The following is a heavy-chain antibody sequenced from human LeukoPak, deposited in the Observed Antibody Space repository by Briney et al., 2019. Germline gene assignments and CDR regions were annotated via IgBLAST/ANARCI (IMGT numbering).Heavy chain of an antibody. D-gene: IGHD4-17*01. CDR1: GFTFSSYA. V-gene: IGHV3-30-3*01. CDR3: ARDLGVGGDYGGYYGMDV. CDR2: ISYDGSNK. J-gene: IGHJ6*02. Sequence: QPGGSLRLSCAASGFTFSSYAMHWVRQAPGKGLEWVAVISYDGSNKYYADSVKGRFTISRDNSKNTLYLQMNSLRAEDTAVYYCARDLGVGGDYGGYYGMDVWGQGTTVTVSS.